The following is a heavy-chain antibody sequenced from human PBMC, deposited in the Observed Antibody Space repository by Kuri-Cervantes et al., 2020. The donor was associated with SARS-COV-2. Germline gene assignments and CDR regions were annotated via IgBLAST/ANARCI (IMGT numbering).Heavy chain of an antibody. V-gene: IGHV2-26*01. Sequence: SGPTLVKPTQTLTLTCTFSGFSLTATGVGVAWIRQPPGKALEWLAHIFSNDEKSYSTSLKSRLTISKDTSKSQVVLTMTNMDPVDTATYYCARIIREWLSLYYYYMDVWGKGTTVTVSS. D-gene: IGHD6-19*01. CDR3: ARIIREWLSLYYYYMDV. J-gene: IGHJ6*03. CDR2: IFSNDEK. CDR1: GFSLTATGVG.